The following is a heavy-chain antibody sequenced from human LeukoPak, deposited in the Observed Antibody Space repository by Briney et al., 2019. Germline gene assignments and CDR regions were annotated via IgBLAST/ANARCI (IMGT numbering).Heavy chain of an antibody. J-gene: IGHJ4*02. D-gene: IGHD2-2*01. CDR2: IYYSGST. V-gene: IGHV4-31*03. CDR1: GGSISSGGYY. Sequence: SETLSLTCTVSGGSISSGGYYWSWIRQHPGKGLEWIGYIYYSGSTYYNPSLKSRVTISVDTSKNQFSLKLSSVTAADTAAYYCARVASYCSSTSCPAEGFDYWGQGTLVTVSS. CDR3: ARVASYCSSTSCPAEGFDY.